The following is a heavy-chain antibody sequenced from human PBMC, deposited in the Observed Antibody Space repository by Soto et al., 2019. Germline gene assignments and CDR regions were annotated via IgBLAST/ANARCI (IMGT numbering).Heavy chain of an antibody. Sequence: ASVKVSCKASGYTFTSYDINWVLQATGQGLEWMGWMNPNSGNTGYAQKFQGRVTMTRNTSISTAYMELSSLRSEDTAVYYCARKGRYSGYDFHFSYYMDVWGKGTTVTVSS. CDR3: ARKGRYSGYDFHFSYYMDV. CDR1: GYTFTSYD. CDR2: MNPNSGNT. J-gene: IGHJ6*03. D-gene: IGHD5-12*01. V-gene: IGHV1-8*01.